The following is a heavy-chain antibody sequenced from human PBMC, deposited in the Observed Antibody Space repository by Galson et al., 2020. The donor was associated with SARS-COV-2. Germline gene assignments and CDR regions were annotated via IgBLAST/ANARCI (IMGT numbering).Heavy chain of an antibody. CDR3: ARADCGGDCDSLPFDY. D-gene: IGHD2-21*01. Sequence: GGSLRLSCAASGFTFSSYAMHWVRQAPGKGLEWVTVISYDGANQYYADSVKGRFTISRDNSKNTLYLQMNSLRAEDTAVYYCARADCGGDCDSLPFDYWGQGTLVTVSS. J-gene: IGHJ4*02. V-gene: IGHV3-30*04. CDR2: ISYDGANQ. CDR1: GFTFSSYA.